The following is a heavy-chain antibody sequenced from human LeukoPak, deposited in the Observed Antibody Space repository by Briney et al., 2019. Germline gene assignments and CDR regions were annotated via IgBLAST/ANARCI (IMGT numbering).Heavy chain of an antibody. Sequence: PGRSLRLSCAASGFTFSSYAMHWVRQAPGKGLEYVSAISSSGGSTYYANSVKGRVTISRDNSKNTLYLQMGSLRAEDMAVYYCARVGDNDAFDIWGQGTMVTVSS. CDR3: ARVGDNDAFDI. J-gene: IGHJ3*02. D-gene: IGHD4-17*01. V-gene: IGHV3-64*01. CDR1: GFTFSSYA. CDR2: ISSSGGST.